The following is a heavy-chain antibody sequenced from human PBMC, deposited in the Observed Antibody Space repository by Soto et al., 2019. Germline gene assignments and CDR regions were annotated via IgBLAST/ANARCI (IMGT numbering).Heavy chain of an antibody. CDR3: AREGAYCGGDCYYYYYGMDV. D-gene: IGHD2-21*02. V-gene: IGHV3-53*01. CDR2: IYSGGST. CDR1: GFTVSSNY. Sequence: GGSLRLSCAASGFTVSSNYMSWVRQAPGKGLEWVSVIYSGGSTYYADSVKGRFTISRDNSKNTLYLQMNSLRAEDTAVYYCAREGAYCGGDCYYYYYGMDVWGQGTTVTVSS. J-gene: IGHJ6*02.